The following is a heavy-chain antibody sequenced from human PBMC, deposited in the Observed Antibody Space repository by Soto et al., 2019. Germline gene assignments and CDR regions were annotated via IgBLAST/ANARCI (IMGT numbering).Heavy chain of an antibody. V-gene: IGHV3-30*18. Sequence: QVQLVESGGGVVQPGRSLRLSCAASGLTFSNFGMHWVRQAPDKGLEWVAVISHDGGNTYYADSVRGRFTVSRDNSKNTLYLQMNSLTDEDTAVYYCEKAGGVLSTPFDPWGQGTLVTVSS. CDR1: GLTFSNFG. CDR3: EKAGGVLSTPFDP. CDR2: ISHDGGNT. J-gene: IGHJ5*02. D-gene: IGHD2-15*01.